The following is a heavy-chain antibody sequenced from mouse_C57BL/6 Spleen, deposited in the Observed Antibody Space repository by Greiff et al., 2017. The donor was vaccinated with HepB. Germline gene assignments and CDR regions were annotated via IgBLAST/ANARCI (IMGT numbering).Heavy chain of an antibody. CDR1: GFSLTSYG. J-gene: IGHJ2*01. CDR2: IWSGGST. Sequence: VKVVESGPGLVQPSQSLSITCTVSGFSLTSYGVHWVRQSPGKGLEWLGVIWSGGSTDYNAAFISRLSISKDNSKSQVFFKMNSLQADDTAIYYCARADSLYFDYWGQGTTLTVSS. V-gene: IGHV2-2*01. CDR3: ARADSLYFDY.